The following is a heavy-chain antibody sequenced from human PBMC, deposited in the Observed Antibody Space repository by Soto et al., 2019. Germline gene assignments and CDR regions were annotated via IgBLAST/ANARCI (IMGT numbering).Heavy chain of an antibody. J-gene: IGHJ4*02. V-gene: IGHV3-23*01. CDR2: ISGRGATT. CDR3: AKEYGDYVPNYFDY. CDR1: GFTFNSYA. Sequence: EVQLLESGGGLVQPGGSLRLSCVASGFTFNSYAMSWVRQAPGKGLEWVSAISGRGATTHYADSVKGRLTISRDNSKNTLYLQMNSLRAEDTAVYYCAKEYGDYVPNYFDYWGQGALVTVSS. D-gene: IGHD4-17*01.